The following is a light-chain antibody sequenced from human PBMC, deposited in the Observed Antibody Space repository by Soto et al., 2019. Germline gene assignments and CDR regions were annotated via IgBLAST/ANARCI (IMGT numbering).Light chain of an antibody. V-gene: IGKV1-39*01. J-gene: IGKJ4*01. CDR1: QSISRH. Sequence: IQMTQSPSSLSASVGDRVTITRRASQSISRHLNWYQQKPGEGPTLLIYAASTLQSGVPSRFSGSGSGTDFTLTISSLQPEDVATYYCQQLESYPSTFGGGTKVDIK. CDR2: AAS. CDR3: QQLESYPST.